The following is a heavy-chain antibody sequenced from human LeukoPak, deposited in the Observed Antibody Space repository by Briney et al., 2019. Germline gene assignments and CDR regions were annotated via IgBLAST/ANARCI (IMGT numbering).Heavy chain of an antibody. CDR1: GGSLISHY. J-gene: IGHJ4*02. Sequence: SETLSLTCTVSGGSLISHYWSWIRQTPGKGLEWIGYIYDFGSTDYNPSLKSRITMSVDTSKNQFSLELNSVTAADSAIYYCAGAVGALLTWAFWGQGTLVTVSS. CDR3: AGAVGALLTWAF. D-gene: IGHD1-26*01. V-gene: IGHV4-59*11. CDR2: IYDFGST.